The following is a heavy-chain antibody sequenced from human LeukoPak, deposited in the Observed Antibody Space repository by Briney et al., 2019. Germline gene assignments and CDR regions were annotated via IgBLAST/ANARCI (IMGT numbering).Heavy chain of an antibody. CDR2: IYYSGST. D-gene: IGHD4/OR15-4a*01. Sequence: KSSETLSLTCTVSGGSISSYYWSWIRQPPGKGLEWVGYIYYSGSTNYNPSLKSRVTISVDTSKNQFSLKLSSVTAADTAVYYCARGSLGPGGVLEWHYYYYYYMDVWGKGTTVTVSS. CDR1: GGSISSYY. CDR3: ARGSLGPGGVLEWHYYYYYYMDV. J-gene: IGHJ6*03. V-gene: IGHV4-59*01.